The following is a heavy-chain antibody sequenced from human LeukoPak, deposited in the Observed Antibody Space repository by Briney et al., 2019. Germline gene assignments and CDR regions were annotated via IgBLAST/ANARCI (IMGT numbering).Heavy chain of an antibody. Sequence: GGSLRLSCAASGFTFSSYAMSWVRQAPGKGLEWVSAISGSGGSTYYADSVKGRFTISRDNAKNPLYLQMNSLRAEDTAVYYCARDSEYYDFWSGPSGFDPWGQGTLVTVSS. CDR1: GFTFSSYA. V-gene: IGHV3-23*01. D-gene: IGHD3-3*01. CDR2: ISGSGGST. J-gene: IGHJ5*02. CDR3: ARDSEYYDFWSGPSGFDP.